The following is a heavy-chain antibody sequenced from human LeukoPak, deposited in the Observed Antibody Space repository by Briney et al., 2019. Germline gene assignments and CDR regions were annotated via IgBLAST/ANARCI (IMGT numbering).Heavy chain of an antibody. Sequence: PSETLSLTCTVSAGSISSSSYYWGWIRQSPGKGLEWIGSIYYSGDTYYNPSLKSRVTISVDTSKNQFSLKLSSVTAADTAVYYCARAPRVFIPNLEPHYFDYWGQGTLVTVSS. J-gene: IGHJ4*02. CDR2: IYYSGDT. CDR1: AGSISSSSYY. V-gene: IGHV4-39*01. CDR3: ARAPRVFIPNLEPHYFDY. D-gene: IGHD3-10*01.